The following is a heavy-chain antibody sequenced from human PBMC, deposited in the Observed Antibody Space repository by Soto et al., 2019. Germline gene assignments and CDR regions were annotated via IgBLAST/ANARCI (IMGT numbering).Heavy chain of an antibody. J-gene: IGHJ5*02. CDR3: ARHPSDFWFDP. Sequence: QLQLQESGPGLVKPSETLSLTCTVSGGSISSSSYFWGWIRQPPGKGLEWIGSIYYSGSTYYNPSPHSRVTVSVDTSKTQFSLKPSSVTAADTAVYYCARHPSDFWFDPWGQGTLVTVSS. V-gene: IGHV4-39*01. CDR2: IYYSGST. CDR1: GGSISSSSYF. D-gene: IGHD2-21*02.